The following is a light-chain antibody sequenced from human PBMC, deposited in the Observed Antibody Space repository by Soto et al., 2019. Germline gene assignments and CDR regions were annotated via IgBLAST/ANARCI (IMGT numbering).Light chain of an antibody. CDR3: QQYDSYLRT. CDR2: DVS. J-gene: IGKJ4*01. Sequence: MTHSPSTLSPSLVERHTITGGASQSISIWLAWYQQKPGKAPKLLMYDVSSLESGVPERFSGGGSGTEFTLTITSLQPDDFATYFCQQYDSYLRTFGGGTKVDI. CDR1: QSISIW. V-gene: IGKV1-5*01.